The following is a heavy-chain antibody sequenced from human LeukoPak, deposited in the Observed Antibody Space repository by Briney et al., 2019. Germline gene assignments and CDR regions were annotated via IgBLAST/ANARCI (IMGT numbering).Heavy chain of an antibody. CDR3: ARGSLGGAHYYYGMGV. CDR1: GYTFTSYY. CDR2: INPSGGST. Sequence: ASVKVSCKASGYTFTSYYMHWVRQAPGQGLEWMGIINPSGGSTSYAQKFQGRVTMTRDTSTSTVYMELSSLRSEDTAVYYCARGSLGGAHYYYGMGVWGQGTTVTVSS. V-gene: IGHV1-46*01. D-gene: IGHD4-23*01. J-gene: IGHJ6*02.